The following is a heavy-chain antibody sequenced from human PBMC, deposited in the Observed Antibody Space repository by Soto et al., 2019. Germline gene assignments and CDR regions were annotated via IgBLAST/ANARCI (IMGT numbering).Heavy chain of an antibody. D-gene: IGHD1-26*01. Sequence: QVQLVESGGGVVQPGRSLRLSCAASGFTFSSYGMHWVRQAPGKGLEWVAVISYDGSNKYYAASVKGRFTISRDNSKHTLYLQMNSLRAEDTAVYYCAKDKGIVGATPHYWGQGTLVTVSS. V-gene: IGHV3-30*18. CDR3: AKDKGIVGATPHY. J-gene: IGHJ4*02. CDR2: ISYDGSNK. CDR1: GFTFSSYG.